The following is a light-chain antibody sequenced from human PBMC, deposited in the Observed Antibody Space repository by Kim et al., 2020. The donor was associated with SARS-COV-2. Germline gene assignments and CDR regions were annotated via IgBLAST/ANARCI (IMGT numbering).Light chain of an antibody. V-gene: IGLV3-9*01. CDR3: QVWDSTTAV. Sequence: SSELTQPLSVSVALGQTARITCEGDKIESKSVHWHQQKAGQAPVLVIYRDKNRPSGIPERFSGSNSGNTATLTITRAQAGDEADYYCQVWDSTTAVFGGGTKVTVL. CDR2: RDK. J-gene: IGLJ2*01. CDR1: KIESKS.